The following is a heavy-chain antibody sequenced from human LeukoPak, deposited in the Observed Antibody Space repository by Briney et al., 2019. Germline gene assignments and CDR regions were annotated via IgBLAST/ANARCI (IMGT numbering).Heavy chain of an antibody. D-gene: IGHD3-22*01. V-gene: IGHV3-23*01. J-gene: IGHJ4*02. Sequence: GASLRLSCAASGFTFSSYAMSWVRQAPGKGLEWVSAISGSGGSTYYADSVKGRFTISRDNSKNTLYLQMNSLRAEDTAAYYCAKAPVSYDSSGYYFDYWGQGTLVTVSS. CDR1: GFTFSSYA. CDR2: ISGSGGST. CDR3: AKAPVSYDSSGYYFDY.